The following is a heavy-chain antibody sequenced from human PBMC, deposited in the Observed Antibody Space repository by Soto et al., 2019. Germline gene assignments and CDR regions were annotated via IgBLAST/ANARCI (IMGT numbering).Heavy chain of an antibody. CDR3: TSNDFSYYYYGMDV. D-gene: IGHD3-3*01. Sequence: GSLRLSCTASGFTFGDYAMSWVRQAPGKGLEWVGFIRSKAYGGTTEYAASVKGRFTTSRDDSKSIAYLQMNSLKTEDTAVYYCTSNDFSYYYYGMDVWGQGTTVTVSS. CDR1: GFTFGDYA. V-gene: IGHV3-49*04. J-gene: IGHJ6*02. CDR2: IRSKAYGGTT.